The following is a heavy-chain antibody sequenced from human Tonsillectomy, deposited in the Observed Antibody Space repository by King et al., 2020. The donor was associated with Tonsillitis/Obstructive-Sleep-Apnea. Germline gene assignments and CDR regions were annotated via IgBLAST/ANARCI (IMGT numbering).Heavy chain of an antibody. CDR3: ARGGGNYDWFDP. V-gene: IGHV1-69*04. CDR2: SVPILGIA. Sequence: QLVQSGAEVKKPGSSVKVSCKASGGTFSTYAISWVRQAPGQGLEWMGRSVPILGIANYAHNFQGRVTITADKSPRTAYMELSSLRSEATAVYYCARGGGNYDWFDPWGQGTLVTVSS. J-gene: IGHJ5*02. CDR1: GGTFSTYA. D-gene: IGHD4-11*01.